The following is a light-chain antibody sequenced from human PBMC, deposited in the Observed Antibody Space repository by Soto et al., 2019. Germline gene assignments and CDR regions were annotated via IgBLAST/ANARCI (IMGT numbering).Light chain of an antibody. CDR1: SSDVGRYNL. J-gene: IGLJ1*01. V-gene: IGLV2-23*01. CDR2: EGS. CDR3: CSYAGSSIPYV. Sequence: QSALTQPASVSGSPGQSITISCTGTSSDVGRYNLVSWYQQHPGKAPKLMIYEGSKRPSGVSNRFSGSKSGNMASLTISGLQDEDEADYYCCSYAGSSIPYVFGTGTKLTVL.